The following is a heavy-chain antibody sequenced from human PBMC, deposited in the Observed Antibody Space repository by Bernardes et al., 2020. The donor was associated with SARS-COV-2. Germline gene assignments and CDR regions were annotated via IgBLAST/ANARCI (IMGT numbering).Heavy chain of an antibody. J-gene: IGHJ5*02. CDR3: ARSSGHYEEHLDP. Sequence: SETLSLTCSVSGGSISNYYWTWIRQPPEKGLEWIGYIYKSGSPNYNPSLKSRVTISEDASTNQFSLKLSSVTAADTAVYYCARSSGHYEEHLDPWGQGTLVTVS. CDR2: IYKSGSP. CDR1: GGSISNYY. V-gene: IGHV4-59*01. D-gene: IGHD6-19*01.